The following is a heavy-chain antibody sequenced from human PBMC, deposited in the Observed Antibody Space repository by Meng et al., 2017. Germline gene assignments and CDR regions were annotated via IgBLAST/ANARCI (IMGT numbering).Heavy chain of an antibody. CDR3: ARGVVYAISYFDY. D-gene: IGHD2-8*02. J-gene: IGHJ4*02. V-gene: IGHV6-1*01. CDR2: TYYRSKWYN. CDR1: GDSVSSNIAV. Sequence: HAHLPPVGPAHDKAAQNLSVTCHIPGDSVSSNIAVWNVVRQSPSRGLEWLGRTYYRSKWYNDYAVSVKSRITINPATSKNQFSLQLNSVTPEDTAVYYCARGVVYAISYFDYWGQGTLVTVSS.